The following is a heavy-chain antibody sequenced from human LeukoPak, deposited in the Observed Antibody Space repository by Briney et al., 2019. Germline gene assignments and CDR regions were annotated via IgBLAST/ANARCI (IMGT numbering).Heavy chain of an antibody. D-gene: IGHD4-17*01. CDR3: ARDYADYVGYFFFDY. CDR1: GFTFNNYA. V-gene: IGHV3-23*01. CDR2: ISGGGETT. J-gene: IGHJ4*02. Sequence: GGSLRLSCAASGFTFNNYAMNWVRQAPGKGLEWVSSISGGGETTYYADSAKGRFTISRDNSQNTLYLQMNSLRAEGTAVYYCARDYADYVGYFFFDYWGQGTLVTVSS.